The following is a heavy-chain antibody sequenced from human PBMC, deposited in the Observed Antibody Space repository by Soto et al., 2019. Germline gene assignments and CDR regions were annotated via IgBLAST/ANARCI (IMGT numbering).Heavy chain of an antibody. J-gene: IGHJ4*02. V-gene: IGHV4-39*07. CDR2: IYYDGST. CDR1: GASINRANFY. Sequence: SENLSITCTVSGASINRANFYWGWIRQPPGKGLESIANIYYDGSTYYNPSLKSRVTISVDMSKNQFSLKLSSVTAADTAVYYCARDSANGAYGDYDYWGQGTLVT. CDR3: ARDSANGAYGDYDY. D-gene: IGHD4-17*01.